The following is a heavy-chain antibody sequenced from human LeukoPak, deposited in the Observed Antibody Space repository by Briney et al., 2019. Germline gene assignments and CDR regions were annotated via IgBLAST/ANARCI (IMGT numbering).Heavy chain of an antibody. CDR1: GFSVRTNY. Sequence: GKSLRLSCAVSGFSVRTNYMSWVRQAPGKGPEWVSLIYSSGSTYYTDSVKGRFTISRDNSQNTLYLHMNSLSAEDTAVYYCARTFLSGDGYKVGYFDYWGQGTLVTVSS. CDR3: ARTFLSGDGYKVGYFDY. J-gene: IGHJ4*02. CDR2: IYSSGST. D-gene: IGHD5-24*01. V-gene: IGHV3-53*01.